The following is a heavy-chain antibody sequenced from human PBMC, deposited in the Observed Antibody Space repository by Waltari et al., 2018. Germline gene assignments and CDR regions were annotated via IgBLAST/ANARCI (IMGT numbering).Heavy chain of an antibody. Sequence: EVQLVESGGGLVKPGGSLRLSCAASGFTFRSYSMNWVRQAPGKGLEWVSSISSSSSYIYYADSVKGRFTISRDNAKNSLYLQMNSLRAEDTAVYYCARPLDIVATETGYWGQGTLVTISS. CDR1: GFTFRSYS. J-gene: IGHJ4*02. CDR3: ARPLDIVATETGY. V-gene: IGHV3-21*01. CDR2: ISSSSSYI. D-gene: IGHD5-12*01.